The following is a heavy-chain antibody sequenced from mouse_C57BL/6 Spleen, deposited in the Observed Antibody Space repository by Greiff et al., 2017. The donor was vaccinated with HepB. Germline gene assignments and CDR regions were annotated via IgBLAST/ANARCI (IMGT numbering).Heavy chain of an antibody. V-gene: IGHV3-1*01. CDR2: ISYSGST. CDR3: AAGSNYVWFAY. D-gene: IGHD2-5*01. CDR1: GYSITSGYD. J-gene: IGHJ3*01. Sequence: EVKVEESGPGMVKPSQSLSLTCTVTGYSITSGYDWHWIRHFPGNKLEWMGYISYSGSTNYNPSLKSRISITHDTSKNHFFLKLNSVTTEDTATYYCAAGSNYVWFAYWGQGTLVTVSA.